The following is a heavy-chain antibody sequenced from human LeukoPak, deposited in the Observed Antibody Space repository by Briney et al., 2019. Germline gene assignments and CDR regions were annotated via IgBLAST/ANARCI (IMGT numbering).Heavy chain of an antibody. CDR1: GYTFTAHF. D-gene: IGHD2-2*01. CDR3: ARDPGDDFVVPGDP. V-gene: IGHV7-4-1*02. J-gene: IGHJ5*02. CDR2: INTNTGNP. Sequence: ASVKVSRKASGYTFTAHFIHWVRQAPGQGLEWMGWINTNTGNPTYAQGFTGRFVFSLDTSVSTTYLQISSLKAEDTAVYYCARDPGDDFVVPGDPWGQGTLVTVSS.